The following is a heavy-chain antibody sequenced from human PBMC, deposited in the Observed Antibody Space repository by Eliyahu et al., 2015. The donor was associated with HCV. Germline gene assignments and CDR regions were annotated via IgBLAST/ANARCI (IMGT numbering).Heavy chain of an antibody. CDR2: SRSKAHSHTT. J-gene: IGHJ4*02. V-gene: IGHV3-72*01. CDR1: GFTFTDHY. Sequence: EVRLVESGGGLVQPGGSXRLSCAASGFTFTDHYMDWVRQAPGKGLEWVGRSRSKAHSHTTEYVASVKGRFTISRDDSKNSLYLQMNSLKPEDTAVYYCARELFSGSSDDGLGYWGQGTLVTVSS. D-gene: IGHD1-26*01. CDR3: ARELFSGSSDDGLGY.